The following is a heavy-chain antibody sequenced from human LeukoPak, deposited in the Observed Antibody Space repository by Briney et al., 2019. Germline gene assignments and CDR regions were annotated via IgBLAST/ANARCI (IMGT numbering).Heavy chain of an antibody. J-gene: IGHJ5*02. CDR3: ARSWELLVFDP. D-gene: IGHD1-26*01. V-gene: IGHV3-9*01. CDR1: GFTFDDYA. Sequence: GGSLRLSCAASGFTFDDYAMHWVRQVPGKGLEWVSGISWNSGSVGYADSVKGRFTISRDNAKNTLYLQMNSTRAENTPRYYCARSWELLVFDPWGQGTLVTVS. CDR2: ISWNSGSV.